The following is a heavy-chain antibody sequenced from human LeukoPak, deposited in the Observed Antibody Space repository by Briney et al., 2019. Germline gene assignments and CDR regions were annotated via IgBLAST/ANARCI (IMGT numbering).Heavy chain of an antibody. CDR3: ASGTRWELEPTLFDY. V-gene: IGHV3-30*04. Sequence: PGGSLRLSCAASGFTFSSYAMYWVRQAPGKGLEWVAVISYDESNKYYADSVKGRFTISRDNSKNTLYLQMNSLRAEDTAVYYCASGTRWELEPTLFDYWGQGTLVTVSS. CDR2: ISYDESNK. CDR1: GFTFSSYA. D-gene: IGHD1-1*01. J-gene: IGHJ4*02.